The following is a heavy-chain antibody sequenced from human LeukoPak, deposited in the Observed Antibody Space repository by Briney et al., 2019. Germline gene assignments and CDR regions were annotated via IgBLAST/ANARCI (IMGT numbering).Heavy chain of an antibody. V-gene: IGHV3-30-3*01. CDR2: ISYDGSNK. D-gene: IGHD5-12*01. Sequence: GGSLRLSCAASGFTFSSYAMHWVRQAPGKGLEWVAVISYDGSNKYYADSVKGRFTISRDNSKNTLYLQMNSLRAEDTAVYYCARDYEYYFDYWGQGTLVTVSS. CDR1: GFTFSSYA. J-gene: IGHJ4*02. CDR3: ARDYEYYFDY.